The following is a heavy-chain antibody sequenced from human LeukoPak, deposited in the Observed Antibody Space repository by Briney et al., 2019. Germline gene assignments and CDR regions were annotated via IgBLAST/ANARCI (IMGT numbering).Heavy chain of an antibody. Sequence: ASVKVSCKASGYTFTSYGISWVRQAPGQGLEWMGWISAYNGNTNYAQKLQGRVTMTTDTSTSTAYMELRSLRSDDTAVYYCARESSSWYGGSYGMDVWGQGTTVTVSS. CDR3: ARESSSWYGGSYGMDV. J-gene: IGHJ6*02. V-gene: IGHV1-18*01. CDR1: GYTFTSYG. CDR2: ISAYNGNT. D-gene: IGHD6-13*01.